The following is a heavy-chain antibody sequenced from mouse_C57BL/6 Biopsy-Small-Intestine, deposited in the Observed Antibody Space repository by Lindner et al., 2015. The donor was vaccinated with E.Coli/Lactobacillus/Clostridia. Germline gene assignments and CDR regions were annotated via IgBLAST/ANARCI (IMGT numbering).Heavy chain of an antibody. CDR1: GYTFTDYN. CDR3: ARGDDYDPGYAMDY. V-gene: IGHV1-22*01. J-gene: IGHJ4*01. D-gene: IGHD2-4*01. Sequence: VQLQESGPELVKPGASVKMSCKASGYTFTDYNMHWVKQSHGKSLEWIAYINPNNGITGYSQKFKGKATLTVNKSSSTAYMEFRSLTSEDSAVFYCARGDDYDPGYAMDYWGQGTSVTVSS. CDR2: INPNNGIT.